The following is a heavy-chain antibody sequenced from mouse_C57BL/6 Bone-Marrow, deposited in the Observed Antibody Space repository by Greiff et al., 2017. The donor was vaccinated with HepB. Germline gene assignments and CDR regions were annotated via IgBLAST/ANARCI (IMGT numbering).Heavy chain of an antibody. CDR2: ISSGGSYT. CDR3: ARRKIYDGYLYYFDY. CDR1: GFTFSSYG. D-gene: IGHD2-3*01. Sequence: DVMLVESGGDLVKPGGSLKLSCAASGFTFSSYGMSWVRQTPDKRLEWVATISSGGSYTYYPDSVKGRFTISRDNAKNTLYLQMSSLKSEDTAMYYCARRKIYDGYLYYFDYWGQGTTLTVSS. J-gene: IGHJ2*01. V-gene: IGHV5-6*02.